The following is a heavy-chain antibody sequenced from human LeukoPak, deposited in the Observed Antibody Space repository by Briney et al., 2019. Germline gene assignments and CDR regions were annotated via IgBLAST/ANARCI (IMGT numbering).Heavy chain of an antibody. CDR3: AKVPDYDILTGSFDY. J-gene: IGHJ4*02. Sequence: SGGSLRLSCAASGFTFSSYAMSWVRQAPGKGLEWVSAISGSGGSTYYAHSVKGRFTISRDNSKNTLYLQMNSLRAEDTAVYYCAKVPDYDILTGSFDYWGQGTLVTVSS. CDR1: GFTFSSYA. V-gene: IGHV3-23*01. D-gene: IGHD3-9*01. CDR2: ISGSGGST.